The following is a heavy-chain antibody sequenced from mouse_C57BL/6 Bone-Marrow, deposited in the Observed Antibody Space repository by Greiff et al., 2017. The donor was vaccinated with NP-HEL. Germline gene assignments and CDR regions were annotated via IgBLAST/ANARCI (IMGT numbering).Heavy chain of an antibody. CDR2: IYPRSGNT. V-gene: IGHV1-81*01. J-gene: IGHJ2*01. Sequence: VQLQESGAELARPGASVKLSCKASGYTFTSYGISWVKQRTGQGLEWIGEIYPRSGNTYYNEKFKGKATLTADKSSSTAYMELRSLTSEDSAVYVCARGPYYGWCYFDYWGQGTTLTVSS. D-gene: IGHD1-1*01. CDR1: GYTFTSYG. CDR3: ARGPYYGWCYFDY.